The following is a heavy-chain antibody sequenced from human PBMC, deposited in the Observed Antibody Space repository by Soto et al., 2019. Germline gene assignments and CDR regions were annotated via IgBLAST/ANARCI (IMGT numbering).Heavy chain of an antibody. CDR3: ARERFGGGQFDY. Sequence: LSLTCAVSGGSISTDGYSWNWIRQPPGKGLEWIAYIYHSGTTYYNPSLKSRVTISLDRSKNQFSLKLTSVTAADTAVYYCARERFGGGQFDYWGQGALVTVSS. D-gene: IGHD3-10*01. CDR1: GGSISTDGYS. CDR2: IYHSGTT. J-gene: IGHJ4*02. V-gene: IGHV4-30-2*01.